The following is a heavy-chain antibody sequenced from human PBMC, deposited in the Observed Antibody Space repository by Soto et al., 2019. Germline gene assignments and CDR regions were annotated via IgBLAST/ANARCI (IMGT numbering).Heavy chain of an antibody. CDR3: ARGLYNPFDY. D-gene: IGHD1-20*01. CDR2: ISGGNGNT. Sequence: ASVKVSCKASGYTFTRYGMSWVRQAPGQSLEWMGWISGGNGNTKYSQKFQGRVTITRDTSASTAYMELSSLRSEDTAVYYCARGLYNPFDYWGQGTLVTVSS. V-gene: IGHV1-3*01. CDR1: GYTFTRYG. J-gene: IGHJ4*02.